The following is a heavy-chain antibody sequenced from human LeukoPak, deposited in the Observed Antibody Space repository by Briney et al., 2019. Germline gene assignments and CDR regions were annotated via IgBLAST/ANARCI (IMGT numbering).Heavy chain of an antibody. J-gene: IGHJ4*02. CDR1: GFTFSNHW. Sequence: GGSLRLSCAVSGFTFSNHWMYWVRQVPGKGLVCVSAIKTDGTITNYAASVKGRFTISRDNAKNTLYLQMNGLRAEDTAIYYCVTTWGDYWGQGTLVTVSS. V-gene: IGHV3-74*01. CDR2: IKTDGTIT. D-gene: IGHD3-16*01. CDR3: VTTWGDY.